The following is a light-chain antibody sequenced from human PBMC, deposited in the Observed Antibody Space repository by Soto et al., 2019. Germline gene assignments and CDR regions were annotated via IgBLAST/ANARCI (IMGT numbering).Light chain of an antibody. Sequence: DIQMTQSPSSLSASVGDRVTISCRASQSISTYLTWYQQKPGTAPKLLIYRASSMKSGVPPRFSGSGSGRAFTLTISSLRPEDIATYYYQHSHSSPPWTFGQGTKVEVK. J-gene: IGKJ1*01. V-gene: IGKV1-39*01. CDR3: QHSHSSPPWT. CDR1: QSISTY. CDR2: RAS.